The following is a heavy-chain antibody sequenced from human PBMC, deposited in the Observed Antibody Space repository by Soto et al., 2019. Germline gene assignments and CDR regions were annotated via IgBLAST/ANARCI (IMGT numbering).Heavy chain of an antibody. CDR2: INKNGGST. J-gene: IGHJ4*02. D-gene: IGHD3-3*01. CDR3: AKRPSYDFVN. CDR1: GFTFSTYA. V-gene: IGHV3-23*01. Sequence: EVQLLESGGGLVQPGGSLRLSCAASGFTFSTYAMSWVRQAPGKGLEWVSSINKNGGSTFYADSVKGRFTISRDNSKDTLFLQMNSLRAEDTALYYCAKRPSYDFVNWGRGTLVTVSS.